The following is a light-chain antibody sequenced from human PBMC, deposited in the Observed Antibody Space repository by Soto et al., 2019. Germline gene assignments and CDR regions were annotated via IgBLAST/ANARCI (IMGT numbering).Light chain of an antibody. CDR3: QSYDSSLSXYV. Sequence: QSVLTQPPSVSGAPGQRVTISCTGSSSNIGAGYDVHWYQQLPGTAPKLLIYGNSNRPSGVPDRFSGSKSGTSASLAITGLQAEDEADYYCQSYDSSLSXYVFGTGTKV. J-gene: IGLJ1*01. CDR2: GNS. V-gene: IGLV1-40*01. CDR1: SSNIGAGYD.